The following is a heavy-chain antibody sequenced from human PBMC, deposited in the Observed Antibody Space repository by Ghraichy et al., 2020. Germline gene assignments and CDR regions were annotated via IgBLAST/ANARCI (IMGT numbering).Heavy chain of an antibody. CDR3: ASDIVVVPAAKGCLAYFDY. CDR1: GGSISSSSYY. V-gene: IGHV4-39*01. CDR2: IYYSGST. Sequence: SETLSLTCTVSGGSISSSSYYWGWIRQPPGKGLEWIGSIYYSGSTYYSPSLKSRVTISVDTSKNQFSLKLSSVTAADTAVYYCASDIVVVPAAKGCLAYFDYWGQGTLVTVSS. J-gene: IGHJ4*02. D-gene: IGHD2-2*01.